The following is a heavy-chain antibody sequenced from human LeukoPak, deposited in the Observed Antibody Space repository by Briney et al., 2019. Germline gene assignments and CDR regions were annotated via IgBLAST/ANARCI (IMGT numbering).Heavy chain of an antibody. CDR2: ISGSGGST. CDR3: AKESVVVVAATSFDN. D-gene: IGHD2-15*01. V-gene: IGHV3-23*01. Sequence: GGSLRLSCAASGFTFSSYAMTWVRQAPGKGLEWVSTISGSGGSTNYADSVKGRFTISTNHSKNTLYLEMTSLRTEDTAVYYCAKESVVVVAATSFDNWGQGTLVTVSS. CDR1: GFTFSSYA. J-gene: IGHJ4*02.